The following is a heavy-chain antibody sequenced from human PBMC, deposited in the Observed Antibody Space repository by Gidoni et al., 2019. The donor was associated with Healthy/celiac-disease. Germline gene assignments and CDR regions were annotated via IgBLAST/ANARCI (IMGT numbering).Heavy chain of an antibody. CDR1: GFTVSSNY. V-gene: IGHV3-53*01. J-gene: IGHJ4*02. Sequence: EVQLVESGGGLIQPGGSLRLSGAASGFTVSSNYMSWVRQAPGKGLEWVSVIYSGGSTYYADSVKGRFTISRDNSKNTLYLQMNSLRAEDTAVYYCARLSYGDYQFDYWGQGTLVTVSS. CDR2: IYSGGST. D-gene: IGHD4-17*01. CDR3: ARLSYGDYQFDY.